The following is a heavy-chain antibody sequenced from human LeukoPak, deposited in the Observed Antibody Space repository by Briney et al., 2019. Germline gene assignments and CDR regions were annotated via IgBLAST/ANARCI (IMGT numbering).Heavy chain of an antibody. CDR1: GFTFSSYV. D-gene: IGHD3-10*01. V-gene: IGHV3-23*01. Sequence: PGGSLRLSCVASGFTFSSYVMSWVRQAPGKGLEWVSAISGSGDSTYNADSVKGRFNISRDNSKNTIYLQMNSLRAEDTAVYYCAKGSGSSRPYYFDYWGQGTLVTVSS. CDR2: ISGSGDST. CDR3: AKGSGSSRPYYFDY. J-gene: IGHJ4*02.